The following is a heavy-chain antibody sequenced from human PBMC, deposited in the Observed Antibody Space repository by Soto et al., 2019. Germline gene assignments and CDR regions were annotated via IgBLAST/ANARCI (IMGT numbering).Heavy chain of an antibody. D-gene: IGHD4-17*01. V-gene: IGHV1-8*01. Sequence: QVQLVQSGAEVKKPGASVKVSCKASGYTFTSYDINWVRQATGQGLEWMGWMNPNSGNTGYAQKFQGRVTMTRNTSISTAYMELSSLRSEDTAVYYCAVGSDTVTTYYYYYGMDVWGQGTTVTVSS. J-gene: IGHJ6*02. CDR1: GYTFTSYD. CDR3: AVGSDTVTTYYYYYGMDV. CDR2: MNPNSGNT.